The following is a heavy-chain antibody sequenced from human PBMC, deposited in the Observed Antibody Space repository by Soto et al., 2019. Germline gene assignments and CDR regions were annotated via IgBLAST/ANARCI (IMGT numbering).Heavy chain of an antibody. D-gene: IGHD5-18*01. V-gene: IGHV4-31*03. CDR3: ARALLYVDTAMVDFDY. Sequence: QVQLQESGPGLVKPSQTLSLTCTVSGGSISSGGYYWSWIRQHPGKGLEWIGYIYYSGSTYYNPSLKSRVTISVDTSKNQFSLKLSAVTAADTAVYYCARALLYVDTAMVDFDYWGQGTLVTVSS. J-gene: IGHJ4*02. CDR1: GGSISSGGYY. CDR2: IYYSGST.